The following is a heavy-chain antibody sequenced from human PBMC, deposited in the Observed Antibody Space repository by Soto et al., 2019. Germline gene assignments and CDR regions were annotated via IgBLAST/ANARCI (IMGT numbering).Heavy chain of an antibody. Sequence: EVQLLESGGGLVQPGGSLRLSCAASGFTFSSYAMSWVRQAPGKGLEWVSAISGSGGSTYYADSVKGRFTISRDNSKNTLYLQMNSLRAEDTAVYYCAKGREGPGKDGDSRPYNWFDPWGQGTLVTVSS. CDR1: GFTFSSYA. CDR3: AKGREGPGKDGDSRPYNWFDP. J-gene: IGHJ5*02. V-gene: IGHV3-23*01. CDR2: ISGSGGST. D-gene: IGHD4-17*01.